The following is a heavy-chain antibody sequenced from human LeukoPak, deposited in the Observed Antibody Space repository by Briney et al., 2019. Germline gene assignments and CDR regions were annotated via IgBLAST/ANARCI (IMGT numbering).Heavy chain of an antibody. D-gene: IGHD3-22*01. CDR3: ARDREYDSSGYYPPHIDY. V-gene: IGHV1-18*01. Sequence: VASVKVSCKASGYTFTSYGISWVRQAPGQGLEWMGWISAYNGNTNYAQKLQGRVTMTTDTSTSTAYMELRSLRSDDTAVYYCARDREYDSSGYYPPHIDYWGQGTLVTVSS. CDR1: GYTFTSYG. J-gene: IGHJ4*02. CDR2: ISAYNGNT.